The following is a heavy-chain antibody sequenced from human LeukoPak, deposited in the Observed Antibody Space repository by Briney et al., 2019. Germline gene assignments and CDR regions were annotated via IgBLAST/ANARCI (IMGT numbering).Heavy chain of an antibody. Sequence: SQTLSLTCTVSGGSISSGGYYWSWIRQHPGKGLEWSGYIYYSGSTYYNPSLKSRVTISVDTSKNQFSLKLSYVTAADTAVYYCARDIISEYSSSHSHFDPWGQGTLVTVSS. J-gene: IGHJ5*02. D-gene: IGHD6-6*01. CDR2: IYYSGST. CDR3: ARDIISEYSSSHSHFDP. CDR1: GGSISSGGYY. V-gene: IGHV4-31*03.